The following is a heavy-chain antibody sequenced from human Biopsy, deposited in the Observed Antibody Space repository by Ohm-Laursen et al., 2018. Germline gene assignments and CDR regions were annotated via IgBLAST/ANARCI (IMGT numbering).Heavy chain of an antibody. Sequence: SLRLFCAASGFTFSTYWMTWFRQAPGKGLEWVSTISGNSDIIYDTDSVKGRSTISRDNSKNTLYLQMNSLRADDTAVYYCALAAAQTVTHFDYWGQGTLVTVSS. D-gene: IGHD4-17*01. CDR3: ALAAAQTVTHFDY. J-gene: IGHJ4*02. V-gene: IGHV3-23*01. CDR1: GFTFSTYW. CDR2: ISGNSDII.